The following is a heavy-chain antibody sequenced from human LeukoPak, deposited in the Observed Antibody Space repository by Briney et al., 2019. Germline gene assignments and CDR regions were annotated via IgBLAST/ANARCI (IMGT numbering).Heavy chain of an antibody. D-gene: IGHD6-19*01. CDR2: ISWNSGNI. CDR3: AKVDGYNSGWYDS. Sequence: LRLSCAASGFTFDDYGMHWVRQPPGKGLEWVSGISWNSGNIGYADSVKGRFTISRDNAKNSLYLQMDILKPEDTAFYYCAKVDGYNSGWYDSWGQGTLVTVSS. V-gene: IGHV3-9*01. J-gene: IGHJ5*01. CDR1: GFTFDDYG.